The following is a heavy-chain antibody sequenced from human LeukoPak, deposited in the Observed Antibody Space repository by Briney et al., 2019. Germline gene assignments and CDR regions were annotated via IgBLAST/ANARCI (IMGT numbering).Heavy chain of an antibody. CDR1: GFTFSSYA. CDR2: ISGGGGST. D-gene: IGHD3-9*01. V-gene: IGHV3-23*01. Sequence: AESLTLTCAASGFTFSSYAMSWVRQAPGKGLEWVSAISGGGGSTYYADSVKGRFTISRDNSKNTLYLQMNSLRAEDTAVYYCAKNRAGYNWYFDLRGRGTLVTVSS. J-gene: IGHJ2*01. CDR3: AKNRAGYNWYFDL.